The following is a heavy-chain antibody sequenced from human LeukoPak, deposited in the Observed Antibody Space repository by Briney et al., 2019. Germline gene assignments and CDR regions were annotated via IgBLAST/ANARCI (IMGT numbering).Heavy chain of an antibody. V-gene: IGHV3-48*03. J-gene: IGHJ4*02. CDR1: GFTFSSYE. CDR3: AREEHQLADY. D-gene: IGHD6-13*01. CDR2: VSSSGSTI. Sequence: PGGSLRLSCAASGFTFSSYEMNWVRQAPGKGLEWVSYVSSSGSTIYYADSVRGRFTISRDNAKNSLYLQMNSLRAEDTAVYYCAREEHQLADYWGQGTLVTVSS.